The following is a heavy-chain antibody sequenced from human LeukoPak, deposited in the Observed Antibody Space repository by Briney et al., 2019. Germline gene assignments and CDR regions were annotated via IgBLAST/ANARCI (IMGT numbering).Heavy chain of an antibody. J-gene: IGHJ5*02. CDR3: AREGTRDPNWFDP. Sequence: PSETLSLTCTVSGGSISSYYWSWIRQPPGKGLEWIGYIYYSGSTNYNPSLKSRVTISVDTSKNQFPLKLSSVTAADTAVYYCAREGTRDPNWFDPWGQGTLVTVSS. D-gene: IGHD3-10*01. CDR2: IYYSGST. CDR1: GGSISSYY. V-gene: IGHV4-59*01.